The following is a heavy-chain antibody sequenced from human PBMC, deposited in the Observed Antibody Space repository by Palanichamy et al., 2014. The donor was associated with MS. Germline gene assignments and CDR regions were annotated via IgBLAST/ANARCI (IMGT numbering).Heavy chain of an antibody. CDR1: GDSIISHNW. V-gene: IGHV4-4*02. CDR2: IHHSGTA. Sequence: QVQLQESGPGLVRPSGTLSLTCVVSGDSIISHNWWSWVRQSPAKGLEWLGEIHHSGTANYNPSLKSRVTMSVDRSKNQISLNLASVTAADTAVYFCARWKKYYDNSGRTRTRPFSFDRWGQGTLVTVSS. J-gene: IGHJ4*02. CDR3: ARWKKYYDNSGRTRTRPFSFDR. D-gene: IGHD3-22*01.